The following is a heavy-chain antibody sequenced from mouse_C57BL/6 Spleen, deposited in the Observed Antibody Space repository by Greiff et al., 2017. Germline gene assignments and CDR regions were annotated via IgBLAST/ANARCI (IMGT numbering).Heavy chain of an antibody. Sequence: ESGPGLVKPSQSLSLTCSVTGYSITSGYYWNWIRQFPGNKLEWMGYLSYDGSNNYNPSLKNRISITRDTSKNQFFLKLNSVTTEDTATYYCARCGTNWDWYFDVWGTGTTVTVSS. CDR1: GYSITSGYY. V-gene: IGHV3-6*01. CDR3: ARCGTNWDWYFDV. J-gene: IGHJ1*03. CDR2: LSYDGSN. D-gene: IGHD4-1*01.